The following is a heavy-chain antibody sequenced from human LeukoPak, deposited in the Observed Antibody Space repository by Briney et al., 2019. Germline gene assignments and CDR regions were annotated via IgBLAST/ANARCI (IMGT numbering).Heavy chain of an antibody. V-gene: IGHV4-34*01. CDR1: GGSFSGYY. CDR2: INHSGST. D-gene: IGHD3-22*01. J-gene: IGHJ3*02. Sequence: SETLSLTRAVYGGSFSGYYWSWIRQPPGKGLEWIGEINHSGSTNYNPSLKSRVTISVDTSKNQFSLKLSSVTAADTAVYYCARPLYYYDSSGYTIWGQGTMVTVSS. CDR3: ARPLYYYDSSGYTI.